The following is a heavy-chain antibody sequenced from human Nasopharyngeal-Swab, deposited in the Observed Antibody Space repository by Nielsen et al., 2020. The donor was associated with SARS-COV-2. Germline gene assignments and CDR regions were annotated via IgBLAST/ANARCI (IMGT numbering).Heavy chain of an antibody. J-gene: IGHJ4*02. Sequence: ASVQVSCKASGYTFTSNGISRVRQAPGQGLEWMGWISAYNGNTNYAQKPQGRVTMTTDTTTSTAYMELRGLRSDDTAVFYCARVELYDFWSGYYLFDYWGQGTLVTVSS. D-gene: IGHD3-3*01. CDR2: ISAYNGNT. CDR3: ARVELYDFWSGYYLFDY. V-gene: IGHV1-18*01. CDR1: GYTFTSNG.